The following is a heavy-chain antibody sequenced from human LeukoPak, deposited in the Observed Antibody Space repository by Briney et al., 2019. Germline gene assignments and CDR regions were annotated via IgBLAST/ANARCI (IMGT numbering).Heavy chain of an antibody. V-gene: IGHV3-74*01. CDR3: AKDRIGKNHGDYDSIDY. Sequence: GGSLRLSCAASGFTFSAHWMHWVRQAPGKGLVWVSEIQYDGRSTGYADSVRGRFTISRDNAKNSLYLQMNSLRAEDTALYYCAKDRIGKNHGDYDSIDYWGQGTLVTVSS. CDR1: GFTFSAHW. CDR2: IQYDGRST. J-gene: IGHJ4*02. D-gene: IGHD4-17*01.